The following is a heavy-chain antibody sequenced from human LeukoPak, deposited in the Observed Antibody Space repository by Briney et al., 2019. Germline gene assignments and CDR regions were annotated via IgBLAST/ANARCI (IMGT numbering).Heavy chain of an antibody. Sequence: GGSLRLSCAASGFTFSAYHINWVRQAPGKGLEWISYISTTGTTIHYADSVKGLFAISRDNAKSSLYLQMNSLRDEDTAVYYCARVWQDYSGVDYWGQGTLVTVSS. D-gene: IGHD2-21*01. J-gene: IGHJ4*02. V-gene: IGHV3-48*02. CDR3: ARVWQDYSGVDY. CDR2: ISTTGTTI. CDR1: GFTFSAYH.